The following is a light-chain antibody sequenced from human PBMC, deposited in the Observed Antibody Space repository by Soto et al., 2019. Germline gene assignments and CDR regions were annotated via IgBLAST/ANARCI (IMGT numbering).Light chain of an antibody. V-gene: IGLV2-14*03. CDR3: SSYSSGSTHVV. Sequence: QSALTQPASVSGSRGQSISISCSGTASDVGGYNYVSWYQQHPGKVPKLIIYDVTDRPSGVSNRFSGSKSGNTAFLTISGLQTEDEADYSCSSYSSGSTHVVFGGGTQLTVL. CDR1: ASDVGGYNY. CDR2: DVT. J-gene: IGLJ2*01.